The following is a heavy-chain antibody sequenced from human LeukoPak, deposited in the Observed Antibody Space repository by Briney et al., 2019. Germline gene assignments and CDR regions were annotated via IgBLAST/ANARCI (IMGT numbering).Heavy chain of an antibody. CDR1: GFSLSSYA. CDR3: AKQDDFGDYCLDY. V-gene: IGHV3-30*18. Sequence: GGSLRLSCEASGFSLSSYAMHWVRQAPGKGLEWVTGISFDGSDENYADSVKGRFTISRDNSKNTVYLQMNNLRVEDTAVYYCAKQDDFGDYCLDYWGQGTLVTVSS. CDR2: ISFDGSDE. J-gene: IGHJ4*02. D-gene: IGHD4-17*01.